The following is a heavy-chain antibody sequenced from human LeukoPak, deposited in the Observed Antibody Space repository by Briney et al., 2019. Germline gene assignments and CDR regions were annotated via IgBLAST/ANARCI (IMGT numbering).Heavy chain of an antibody. CDR3: ARTAVTEDY. CDR1: GGSFSGYY. D-gene: IGHD4-17*01. V-gene: IGHV4-34*01. CDR2: INHSVST. J-gene: IGHJ4*02. Sequence: SETLSLTCAVYGGSFSGYYWSWIRQPPGKGLEWIGEINHSVSTNYNPSLNSRVPISVDTSKNQFSLKLSSVTAADTAVYYCARTAVTEDYWGQGTLVTVSS.